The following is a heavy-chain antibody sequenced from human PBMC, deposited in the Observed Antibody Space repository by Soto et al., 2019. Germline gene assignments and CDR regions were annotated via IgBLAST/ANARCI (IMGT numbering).Heavy chain of an antibody. CDR2: IDYSVST. J-gene: IGHJ4*01. CDR1: GGSISSSGYY. V-gene: IGHV4-31*03. D-gene: IGHD3-9*01. Sequence: SESLSLTCTVYGGSISSSGYYWSWIRHHPGKGLEWIGYIDYSVSTYYNPSLKSRVTISVDTSKNQFYLKLSSVTAADTAVYYCARGTLIYDILTGSYTANWPGSRGHGTLVTVS. CDR3: ARGTLIYDILTGSYTANWPGS.